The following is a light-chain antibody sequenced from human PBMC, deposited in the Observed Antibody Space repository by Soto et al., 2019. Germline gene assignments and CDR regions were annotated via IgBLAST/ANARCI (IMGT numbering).Light chain of an antibody. CDR1: SSNIGANP. CDR2: NND. Sequence: QSVLTQPPSASGTPGQRVTISCSGSSSNIGANPINWYQQLPGTAPKLLIYNNDQRPSGVPDRFSASKSGTSASLAISGVQAEDEADYYCGAAAGSVYSAVLGGGIDLTVL. V-gene: IGLV1-44*01. CDR3: GAAAGSVYSAV. J-gene: IGLJ2*01.